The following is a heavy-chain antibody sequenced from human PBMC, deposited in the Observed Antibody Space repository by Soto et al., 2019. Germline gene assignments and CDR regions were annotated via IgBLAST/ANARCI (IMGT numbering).Heavy chain of an antibody. D-gene: IGHD3-10*01. J-gene: IGHJ6*02. CDR2: IYYSGST. CDR3: ARDSPQNYYGSGSYLRRGYYYYGMDV. V-gene: IGHV4-31*03. CDR1: GGSISSGGYY. Sequence: QVQLQESGPGLVKPSQTLSLTCTVSGGSISSGGYYWSWIRQHPGKGLEWIGYIYYSGSTYYNPSLKSRVTISVDTSKTQFSLKLSSVTAADTAVYYCARDSPQNYYGSGSYLRRGYYYYGMDVWGQGTTVTVSS.